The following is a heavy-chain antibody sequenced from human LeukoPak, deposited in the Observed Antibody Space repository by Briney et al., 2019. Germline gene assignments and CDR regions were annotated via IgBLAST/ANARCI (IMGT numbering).Heavy chain of an antibody. J-gene: IGHJ4*02. CDR1: GYSFSTYW. CDR3: ARQGPPYCGGDCHAGDY. V-gene: IGHV5-51*01. D-gene: IGHD2-21*02. CDR2: IYPGDSDT. Sequence: GESLKISCKGSGYSFSTYWIAWVRQMPGKGLEWMGIIYPGDSDTRYSPSFQGQVTISADKSISTAYLQWSSLKASDTATYYCARQGPPYCGGDCHAGDYWGQGTLVTVSS.